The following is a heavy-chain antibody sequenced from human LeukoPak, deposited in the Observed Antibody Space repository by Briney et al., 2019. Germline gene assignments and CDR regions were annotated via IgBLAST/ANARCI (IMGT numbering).Heavy chain of an antibody. Sequence: PGRSLRLSCAASGFTFSSYGMHWVRQAPGKGLEWVAAISYDGSNKYYADSVKGRFTISRDNSKNTLYLQMNSLRAEDTAVYYCAKDLPSGSYHYYYYYGMDVWGQGTTVTVSS. CDR1: GFTFSSYG. V-gene: IGHV3-30*18. D-gene: IGHD1-26*01. CDR3: AKDLPSGSYHYYYYYGMDV. CDR2: ISYDGSNK. J-gene: IGHJ6*02.